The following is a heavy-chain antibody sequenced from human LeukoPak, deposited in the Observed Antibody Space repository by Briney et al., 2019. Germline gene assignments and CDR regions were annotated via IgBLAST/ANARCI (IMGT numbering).Heavy chain of an antibody. Sequence: SETLSLTCTVSGGSISSYYWSWIRHPPGKGLEWIGYIYYSGSFNYNPSLKSRVTISADTSKKQFSMKLSSVTAADTAVYYCARSPDGYRYTYFDYWGQGTLVTVSS. J-gene: IGHJ4*02. CDR2: IYYSGSF. V-gene: IGHV4-59*01. D-gene: IGHD5-18*01. CDR3: ARSPDGYRYTYFDY. CDR1: GGSISSYY.